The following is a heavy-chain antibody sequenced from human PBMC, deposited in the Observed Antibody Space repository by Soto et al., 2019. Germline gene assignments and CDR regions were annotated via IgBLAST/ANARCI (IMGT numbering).Heavy chain of an antibody. CDR1: GGTFSSYT. Sequence: ASVKVSCKASGGTFSSYTISWVRQAPGQGLEWMGRIIPILGIANYAQKFQGRVTITADKSTSTAYMELSSLRSEDTAVYYCASLIPPGYSSGWYSSDYWGQGTLVTVSS. J-gene: IGHJ4*02. D-gene: IGHD6-19*01. V-gene: IGHV1-69*02. CDR3: ASLIPPGYSSGWYSSDY. CDR2: IIPILGIA.